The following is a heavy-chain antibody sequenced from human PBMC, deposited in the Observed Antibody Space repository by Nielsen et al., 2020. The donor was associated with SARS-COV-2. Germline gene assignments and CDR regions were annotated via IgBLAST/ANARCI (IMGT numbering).Heavy chain of an antibody. CDR3: ARGPLVPNYYYYYMDV. CDR2: INPNSGGT. Sequence: ASVQVSCKASGYTFTGYYMHWVRQAPGQGLEWMGWINPNSGGTNYAQKFQGWVTMTRDTSISTAYMELSRLRSDDTAVYYCARGPLVPNYYYYYMDVWGKGTTVTVSS. CDR1: GYTFTGYY. V-gene: IGHV1-2*04. J-gene: IGHJ6*03. D-gene: IGHD6-6*01.